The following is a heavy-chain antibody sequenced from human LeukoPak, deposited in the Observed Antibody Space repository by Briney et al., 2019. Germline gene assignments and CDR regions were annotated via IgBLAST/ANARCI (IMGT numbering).Heavy chain of an antibody. V-gene: IGHV3-30*04. J-gene: IGHJ4*02. D-gene: IGHD3-22*01. CDR2: ISYYGSNK. CDR3: AKQNSFDTRGLDY. Sequence: PGGSLTLPCAVSGLIFSGNSMHWVRQAPGKGLEWVAVISYYGSNKYYADPVRGRLTISRDTSTNTLYLQLNSLRAEDRALYYCAKQNSFDTRGLDYWGQGTLVTVSS. CDR1: GLIFSGNS.